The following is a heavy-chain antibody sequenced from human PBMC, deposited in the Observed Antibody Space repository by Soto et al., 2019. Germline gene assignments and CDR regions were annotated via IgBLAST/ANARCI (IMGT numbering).Heavy chain of an antibody. J-gene: IGHJ5*02. V-gene: IGHV3-23*01. Sequence: GVLRLSCAASGFTFSSYAMSWVRQAPGKGLEWVSAISGSGGSTYYADSVKGRFTISRDNSKDTLYLQMNSLRAEDTAVYYCAKDREGGDWFDPWGQGTLVTVSS. D-gene: IGHD3-10*01. CDR2: ISGSGGST. CDR3: AKDREGGDWFDP. CDR1: GFTFSSYA.